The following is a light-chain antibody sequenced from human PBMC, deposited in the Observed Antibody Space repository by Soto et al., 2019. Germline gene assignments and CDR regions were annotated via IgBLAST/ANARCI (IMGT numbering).Light chain of an antibody. CDR2: AAS. V-gene: IGKV1-39*01. CDR3: QQSYSTPPT. J-gene: IGKJ4*01. Sequence: DIQMTQPPSSLSASVGDRVTITCRVSQSISSYLNWYQQKPGKAPKLLIYAASSLQSGVPSRFSGSGSGTDFTLTISSLQPENFATYYCQQSYSTPPTFGGGTKVDIK. CDR1: QSISSY.